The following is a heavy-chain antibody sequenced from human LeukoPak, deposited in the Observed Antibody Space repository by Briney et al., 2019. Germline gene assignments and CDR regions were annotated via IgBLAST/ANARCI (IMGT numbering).Heavy chain of an antibody. CDR2: INPNSGGT. CDR1: GYTFTGYY. J-gene: IGHJ4*02. Sequence: ASVKVSCKASGYTFTGYYMHWVRQAPGQGLEWMGWINPNSGGTNYAQKFQGRVTMTRDTSISTAYMELSRLRPDGTAVYYCARDLDIVATIVGYWGQGTLVTVSS. D-gene: IGHD5-12*01. V-gene: IGHV1-2*02. CDR3: ARDLDIVATIVGY.